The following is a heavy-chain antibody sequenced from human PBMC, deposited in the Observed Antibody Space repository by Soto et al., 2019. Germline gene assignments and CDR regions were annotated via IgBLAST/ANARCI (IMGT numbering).Heavy chain of an antibody. CDR3: ARSDTAMASPLVLSYYGMDV. Sequence: AASVKVSCKASGGTFSSYAISWVRQAPGQGLEWMGGIIPIFGTANYAQKFQGRVTITADESTSTAYMELSSLRSEDTAVYYCARSDTAMASPLVLSYYGMDVWGQGTTVTVSS. V-gene: IGHV1-69*13. CDR2: IIPIFGTA. CDR1: GGTFSSYA. D-gene: IGHD5-18*01. J-gene: IGHJ6*02.